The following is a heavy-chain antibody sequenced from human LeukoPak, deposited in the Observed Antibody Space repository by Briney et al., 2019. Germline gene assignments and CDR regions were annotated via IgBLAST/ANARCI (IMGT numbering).Heavy chain of an antibody. V-gene: IGHV4-34*01. Sequence: SETLSLTCTVYGGSFRGYYWSWIRQPPGKGLEWIGEINHSGSTNYNPSLKSRVTISLDTSMKKFSLKLNSVTAADTAVYYCASTERCSTTCPLDYWGQGTLVTVSS. CDR1: GGSFRGYY. J-gene: IGHJ4*02. CDR3: ASTERCSTTCPLDY. D-gene: IGHD2-2*01. CDR2: INHSGST.